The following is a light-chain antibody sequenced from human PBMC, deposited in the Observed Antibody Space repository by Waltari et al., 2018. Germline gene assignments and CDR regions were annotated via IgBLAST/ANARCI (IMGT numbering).Light chain of an antibody. CDR3: TSYTRSNTWV. V-gene: IGLV2-14*01. CDR2: EVS. J-gene: IGLJ3*02. CDR1: SSDIGDYNF. Sequence: QSALTQPASVSGSPGQSITISCPGPSSDIGDYNFFSWYQQFPGKAPKLMIYEVSNRPLGVSNRFSGSKSGNTASLTISGLQAEDEADYYCTSYTRSNTWVFGGGTKVTVL.